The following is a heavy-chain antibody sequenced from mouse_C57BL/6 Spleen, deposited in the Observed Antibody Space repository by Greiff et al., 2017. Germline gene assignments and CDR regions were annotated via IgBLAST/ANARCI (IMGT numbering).Heavy chain of an antibody. D-gene: IGHD2-3*01. CDR1: GYSITSGYD. J-gene: IGHJ2*01. V-gene: IGHV3-1*01. CDR2: KSYSGST. Sequence: EVKLMESGPGMVKPSQSLSLTCTVTGYSITSGYDWHVMRHFPGNKLEWMGYKSYSGSTNYNPSLKSRLSITHDTSKNHFFLKLNSVTTEDTATYYCAREVYDGYFDYWGQGTTLTVSS. CDR3: AREVYDGYFDY.